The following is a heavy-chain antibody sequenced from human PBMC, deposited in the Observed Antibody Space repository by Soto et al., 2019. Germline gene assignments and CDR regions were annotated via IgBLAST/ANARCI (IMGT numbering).Heavy chain of an antibody. CDR2: VFYSGST. V-gene: IGHV4-39*01. J-gene: IGHJ5*02. D-gene: IGHD1-1*01. Sequence: SETLSLTCTVSGGSIGGSSYYWGWTRQSPGKGLEWIGTVFYSGSTYYSPSLKSRVTISLDTSKNQFSLNLSSVTAADTAVYYCGRQGTIGTTVDAWSQGTLVTVSS. CDR1: GGSIGGSSYY. CDR3: GRQGTIGTTVDA.